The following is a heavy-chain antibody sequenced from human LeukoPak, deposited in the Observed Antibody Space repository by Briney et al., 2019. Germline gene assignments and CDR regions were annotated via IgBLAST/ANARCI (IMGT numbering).Heavy chain of an antibody. J-gene: IGHJ4*02. CDR2: ISAYNGNT. CDR3: ARGTYIVVVTGAFDY. V-gene: IGHV1-18*01. CDR1: GYTFTSYG. D-gene: IGHD2-21*02. Sequence: GASVKVSCKASGYTFTSYGISWVRQAPGQGLEWMGWISAYNGNTNYAQKLQGRVTMTTDTSTSTAYMELRSLRSDDTAVYYCARGTYIVVVTGAFDYRGQGTLVTVSS.